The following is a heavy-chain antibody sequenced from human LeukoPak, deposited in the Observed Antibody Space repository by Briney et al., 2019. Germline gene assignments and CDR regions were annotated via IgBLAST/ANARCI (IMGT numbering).Heavy chain of an antibody. J-gene: IGHJ4*02. Sequence: SVEVSCKASGYTFTGYYMHWVRQAPGQGLEWMGWINPNSGGTNYAQKFQGRVTMTRDTSISTAYMELSRLRSDDTAVYYCASQGLYCSGGSCYSVFDYWGQGTLVTVSS. V-gene: IGHV1-2*02. D-gene: IGHD2-15*01. CDR2: INPNSGGT. CDR3: ASQGLYCSGGSCYSVFDY. CDR1: GYTFTGYY.